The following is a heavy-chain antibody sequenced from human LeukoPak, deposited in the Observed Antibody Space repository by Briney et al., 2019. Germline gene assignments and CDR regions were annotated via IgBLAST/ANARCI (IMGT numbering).Heavy chain of an antibody. D-gene: IGHD6-13*01. V-gene: IGHV4-30-2*05. Sequence: SETLSLTCTVSGGSISSGGYYWSWIRQPPGKGLEWIGYIYHSGSTYYNPSLKSRVTISVDTSKNQFSLKLSSVTAADTAVYYCARNKYSSSWGGFDPWGQGTLVTVSS. CDR2: IYHSGST. CDR1: GGSISSGGYY. J-gene: IGHJ5*02. CDR3: ARNKYSSSWGGFDP.